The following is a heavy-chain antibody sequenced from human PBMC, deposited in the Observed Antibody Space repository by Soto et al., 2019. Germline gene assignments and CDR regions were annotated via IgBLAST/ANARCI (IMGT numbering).Heavy chain of an antibody. CDR3: ARDLFDY. J-gene: IGHJ4*02. V-gene: IGHV3-7*01. CDR2: INEDGSEK. Sequence: EVQLVESGGGLVQPGGSLRLSCAASGFTFSNYWMNWVRQAPGKGLEWVANINEDGSEKYYVDSAKGRFTISKDNAKNSLYLHMSSLRAEDTAVYHCARDLFDYWGQGTLVTVSS. CDR1: GFTFSNYW.